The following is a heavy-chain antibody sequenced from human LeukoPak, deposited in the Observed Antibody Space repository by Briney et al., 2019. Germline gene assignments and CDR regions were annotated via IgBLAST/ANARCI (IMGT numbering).Heavy chain of an antibody. J-gene: IGHJ4*02. CDR1: GYTFTSYY. D-gene: IGHD3-9*01. CDR2: INPSGGST. V-gene: IGHV1-46*01. CDR3: ARAVLTGYYTPDFDY. Sequence: ASVKVSCKASGYTFTSYYMHWVRQAPGQGLEWRGIINPSGGSTSYAQKFQGRVTMTRDTSTSTVYMELSSLRSEDTAVYYCARAVLTGYYTPDFDYWGQGTLVTVSS.